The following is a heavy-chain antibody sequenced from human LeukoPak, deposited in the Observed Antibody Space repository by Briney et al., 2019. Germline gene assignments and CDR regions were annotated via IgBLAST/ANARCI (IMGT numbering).Heavy chain of an antibody. J-gene: IGHJ4*02. Sequence: GGSLRLSCAASGFTFSSYWMSWVRQAPGKGLEGVANIKQDGSEKYYVDSVKGRFTISRDKAKNSLYMQMNSLRAEDTAVYYCARGGQWELLAPNFDYWGQGTLVTVSS. D-gene: IGHD1-26*01. CDR2: IKQDGSEK. V-gene: IGHV3-7*03. CDR1: GFTFSSYW. CDR3: ARGGQWELLAPNFDY.